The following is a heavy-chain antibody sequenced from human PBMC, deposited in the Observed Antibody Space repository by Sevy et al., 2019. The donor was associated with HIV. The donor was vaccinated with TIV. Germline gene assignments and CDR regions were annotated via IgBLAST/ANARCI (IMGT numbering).Heavy chain of an antibody. CDR3: ARGGGSYFDYYYYMDV. Sequence: SETLSLTCTVSGGSISSYYWSWIRQPPGKGLEWIGYIYYSGSTNYNPSLKSRVTISVDTSKNQFSLKLSSVTAADTAVYYCARGGGSYFDYYYYMDVWGKRTTVTVSS. J-gene: IGHJ6*03. CDR1: GGSISSYY. D-gene: IGHD1-26*01. V-gene: IGHV4-59*01. CDR2: IYYSGST.